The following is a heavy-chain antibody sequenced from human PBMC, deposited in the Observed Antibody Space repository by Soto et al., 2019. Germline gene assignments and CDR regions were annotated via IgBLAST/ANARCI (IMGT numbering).Heavy chain of an antibody. CDR1: GGSISSGGYY. V-gene: IGHV4-31*03. CDR3: ARDLYSGYDWPIDY. D-gene: IGHD5-12*01. J-gene: IGHJ4*02. CDR2: IYYSGST. Sequence: SETLSLTCTVSGGSISSGGYYWSWIRQHPGKGLEWIGYIYYSGSTYYNPSLKSRVTISVDTSKNQFSLKLSSVTAADTAVYYCARDLYSGYDWPIDYWGQGTLVTVSS.